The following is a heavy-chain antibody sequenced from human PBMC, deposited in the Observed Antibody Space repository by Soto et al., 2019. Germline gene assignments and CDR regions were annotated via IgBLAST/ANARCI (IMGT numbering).Heavy chain of an antibody. V-gene: IGHV3-23*01. J-gene: IGHJ4*02. Sequence: EVQLLESGGGLVQPGESLRLSCAASGFTFNSYAMIWVRQAPGKGLEWVSVISGSDDSTYYADSVKGRFTISRDNPKNTLYLQMNSLRAEDTAVYYCAKRSSSSTFDYWGQGTLVTVSS. CDR1: GFTFNSYA. D-gene: IGHD6-6*01. CDR3: AKRSSSSTFDY. CDR2: ISGSDDST.